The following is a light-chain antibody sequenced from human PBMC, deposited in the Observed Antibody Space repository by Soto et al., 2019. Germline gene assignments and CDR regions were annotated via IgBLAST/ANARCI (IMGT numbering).Light chain of an antibody. CDR1: QGIGKD. J-gene: IGKJ2*01. V-gene: IGKV1-6*01. CDR2: AAS. CDR3: LQDYNYPYT. Sequence: AIQLTQSPSTLSASVGDRITITCRAGQGIGKDLGWYQHKPGKAPRLLISAASNLQSGVPSRFSGSGSGTDFTLTISSLQPEEFATYYCLQDYNYPYTFGQGTKLEI.